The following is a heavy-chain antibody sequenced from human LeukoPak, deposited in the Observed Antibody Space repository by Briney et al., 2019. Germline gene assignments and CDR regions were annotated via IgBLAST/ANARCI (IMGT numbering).Heavy chain of an antibody. CDR3: AKAVLVWFGEFKTYFDY. V-gene: IGHV3-23*01. D-gene: IGHD3-10*01. Sequence: GGSLRLSCAASGFTFSSYAMSWVRQAPGKGLEWVSAISGSGGSTYYADSVKGRFTISRDNSKNTLYLQMNSLRAEDTAVYYCAKAVLVWFGEFKTYFDYWGQGTLVTVSS. CDR2: ISGSGGST. J-gene: IGHJ4*02. CDR1: GFTFSSYA.